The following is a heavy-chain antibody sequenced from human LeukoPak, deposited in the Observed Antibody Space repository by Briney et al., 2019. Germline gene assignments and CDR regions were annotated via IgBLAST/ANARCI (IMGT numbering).Heavy chain of an antibody. CDR3: AKDRDSSGYYYFSEYFQH. D-gene: IGHD3-22*01. V-gene: IGHV3-23*01. Sequence: SGGSLRLSCAASGFTFSSYAMSWVRQAPGKGLEWVSAIRGSGGSTYYADSVKGRFTISRDNSKNTLYLQMNSLRAEDTAVYYCAKDRDSSGYYYFSEYFQHWGQGTLVTVSS. J-gene: IGHJ1*01. CDR1: GFTFSSYA. CDR2: IRGSGGST.